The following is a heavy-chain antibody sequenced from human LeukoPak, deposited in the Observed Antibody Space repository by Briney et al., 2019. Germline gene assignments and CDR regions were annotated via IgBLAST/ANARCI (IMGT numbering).Heavy chain of an antibody. J-gene: IGHJ4*02. V-gene: IGHV3-48*03. CDR1: GFIFSDYE. CDR3: ARATSGGFLFDY. D-gene: IGHD6-19*01. CDR2: ISSSGCTI. Sequence: GGSLRLSCAASGFIFSDYEMNCVRRAPGKGLEWVSYISSSGCTIYYADSVKGRFTISRDNAKTSLFLKMNSLRAVDTAVYYCARATSGGFLFDYWSQGTLVTVYS.